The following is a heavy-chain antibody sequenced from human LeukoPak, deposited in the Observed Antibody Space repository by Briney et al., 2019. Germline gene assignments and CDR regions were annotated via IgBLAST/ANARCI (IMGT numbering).Heavy chain of an antibody. Sequence: ASVKVSCKASGGTFSSYAISWVRQAPGQGLEWMGGIIPIFGTANYAQKFQGRVTIAADESTSTAYMELSSLRSEDTAVYYCARVGEDINSSSWYSPLDYWGQGTLVTVSS. D-gene: IGHD6-13*01. CDR2: IIPIFGTA. J-gene: IGHJ4*02. V-gene: IGHV1-69*13. CDR3: ARVGEDINSSSWYSPLDY. CDR1: GGTFSSYA.